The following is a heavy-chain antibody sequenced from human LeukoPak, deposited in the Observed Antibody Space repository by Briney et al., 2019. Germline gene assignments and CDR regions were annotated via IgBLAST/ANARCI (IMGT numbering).Heavy chain of an antibody. D-gene: IGHD6-6*01. CDR2: IYHSGST. Sequence: SETLSLTCAVSGGSISSGGYSWSWIRQPPGKGLEWIGYIYHSGSTYYNPSLKSRVTISVDRSKNQFSLKLSSVTAADTAVCYCARVAARSNLYYFDYWGQGTLVTVSS. J-gene: IGHJ4*02. V-gene: IGHV4-30-2*01. CDR3: ARVAARSNLYYFDY. CDR1: GGSISSGGYS.